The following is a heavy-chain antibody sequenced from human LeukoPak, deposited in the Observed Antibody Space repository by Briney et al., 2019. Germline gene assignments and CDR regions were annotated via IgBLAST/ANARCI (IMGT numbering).Heavy chain of an antibody. D-gene: IGHD2-15*01. CDR3: AKGYCSGASCQEEY. CDR1: GFRFDDYA. CDR2: VSWNSGRI. Sequence: GGSLRLSCAASGFRFDDYAMHWVRQAPGKGLECVSGVSWNSGRIGYADSVKGRFTISRDNAKNSLYLQMNSLRAEDTALYYCAKGYCSGASCQEEYWGQGTLVTVSS. J-gene: IGHJ4*02. V-gene: IGHV3-9*01.